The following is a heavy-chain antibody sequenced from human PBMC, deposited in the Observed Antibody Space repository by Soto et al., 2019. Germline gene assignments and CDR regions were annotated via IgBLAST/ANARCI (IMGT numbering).Heavy chain of an antibody. CDR3: ARQVRRWELLLSYAFDI. Sequence: QLQLQESGPGLVKPSETLSLTCTVSGGSISSSSYYWGWIRQPPGKGLEWIGSIYYSGSTYYNPSLKSRVTISVDTSKNQFSLKLSSVTAADTAVYYCARQVRRWELLLSYAFDIWGQGTMVTVSS. CDR2: IYYSGST. CDR1: GGSISSSSYY. D-gene: IGHD1-26*01. V-gene: IGHV4-39*01. J-gene: IGHJ3*02.